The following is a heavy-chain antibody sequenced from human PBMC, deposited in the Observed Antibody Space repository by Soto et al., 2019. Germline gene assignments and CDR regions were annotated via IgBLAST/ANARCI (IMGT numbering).Heavy chain of an antibody. V-gene: IGHV1-2*04. CDR1: GYTFTGYY. D-gene: IGHD1-26*01. J-gene: IGHJ6*02. Sequence: ASVNVSCKSSGYTFTGYYMHWVRQAPGQGLEWMGWINPNSGGTNYAQKFQGWVTMTRDTSISTAYMELSRLRSDDTAVYYCARDLVVGATESYYYGMDVWGQGTTVTVSS. CDR3: ARDLVVGATESYYYGMDV. CDR2: INPNSGGT.